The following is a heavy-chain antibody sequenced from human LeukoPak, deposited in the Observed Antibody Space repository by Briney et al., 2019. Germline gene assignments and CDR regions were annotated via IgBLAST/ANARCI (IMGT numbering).Heavy chain of an antibody. D-gene: IGHD5-24*01. Sequence: GGSLRLSCAASGFTFSSYEMNWVRQAPGKGLEWVSYISSSGSTIYYADSVKGRFTISRDSSKNTLYLQMNSLRAEDTAVYYCAKSGYNRFDYWGQGTLVTVSS. CDR3: AKSGYNRFDY. CDR1: GFTFSSYE. V-gene: IGHV3-48*03. CDR2: ISSSGSTI. J-gene: IGHJ4*02.